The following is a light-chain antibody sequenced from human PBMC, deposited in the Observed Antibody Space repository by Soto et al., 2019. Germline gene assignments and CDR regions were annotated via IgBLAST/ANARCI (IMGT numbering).Light chain of an antibody. J-gene: IGKJ1*01. CDR1: QSVSSN. CDR3: QQYNNWPRT. V-gene: IGKV3-15*01. CDR2: GAS. Sequence: EIVMTQSPATLSVSPGERATLSCRASQSVSSNLAWYKQKPGQAPRLLIYGASTRATGIPARFSGSGSGTEFTLTISSLQSEDFALYYCQQYNNWPRTFGQGTKVEIK.